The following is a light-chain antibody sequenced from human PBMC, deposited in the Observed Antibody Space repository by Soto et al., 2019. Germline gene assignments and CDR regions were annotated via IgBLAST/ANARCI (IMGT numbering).Light chain of an antibody. CDR2: LEGRGSF. CDR3: ETWDINTHVV. CDR1: SGHSSYI. Sequence: QPVLTQSSSASASLGSSVKLTCTLSSGHSSYIIAWHQQQPGKAPRYLMNLEGRGSFNKGSGVPDRFSGSSSGADRYLTISNLQFEDEADYYCETWDINTHVVFGGGTKLTVL. V-gene: IGLV4-60*02. J-gene: IGLJ2*01.